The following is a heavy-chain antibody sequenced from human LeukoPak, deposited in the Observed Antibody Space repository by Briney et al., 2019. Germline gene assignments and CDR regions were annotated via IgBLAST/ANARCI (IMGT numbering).Heavy chain of an antibody. CDR2: INHSGST. CDR3: ARGRGTRYYDYVWGSYRFDY. V-gene: IGHV4-34*01. D-gene: IGHD3-16*02. Sequence: SETLYLTCAVYGGPFSGYYWSWIRQPPGKGLEWIGEINHSGSTNYNPSLKSRVTISVDTSKNQFSLKLSSVTAADTAVYYCARGRGTRYYDYVWGSYRFDYWGQGTLVTVSS. CDR1: GGPFSGYY. J-gene: IGHJ4*02.